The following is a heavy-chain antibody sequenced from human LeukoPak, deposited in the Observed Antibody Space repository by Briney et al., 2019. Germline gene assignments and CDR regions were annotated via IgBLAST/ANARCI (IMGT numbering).Heavy chain of an antibody. J-gene: IGHJ3*02. D-gene: IGHD3-3*01. CDR2: IKSKTDGGTT. CDR3: TTEYDFWSGYSDAFDI. V-gene: IGHV3-15*01. Sequence: PGGSLRLSCAASGFIFSNAWMSWVRQAPGKGLEWVGRIKSKTDGGTTDYAAPVKGRFTISRDDSKNTLYLQMNSLKTEDTAVYYCTTEYDFWSGYSDAFDIWGQGTMVTVSS. CDR1: GFIFSNAW.